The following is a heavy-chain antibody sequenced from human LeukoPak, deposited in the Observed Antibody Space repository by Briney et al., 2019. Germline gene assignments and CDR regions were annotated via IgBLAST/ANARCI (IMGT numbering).Heavy chain of an antibody. J-gene: IGHJ4*02. CDR3: ARGGYYTFDS. Sequence: GGSLRLSCAASGFTFNGYWMHWVRQAPGKGLVWVSHINGDGSSTTYADSVKGRFTISRDNAKNSLYLQMNSLRVEDTAVYFCARGGYYTFDSWGQGTPVTVSS. CDR1: GFTFNGYW. CDR2: INGDGSST. D-gene: IGHD3-3*01. V-gene: IGHV3-74*01.